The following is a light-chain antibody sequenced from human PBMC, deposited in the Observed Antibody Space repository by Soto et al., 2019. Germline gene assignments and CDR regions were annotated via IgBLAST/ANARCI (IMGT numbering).Light chain of an antibody. J-gene: IGKJ1*01. V-gene: IGKV1-5*03. CDR1: QTISSW. CDR3: QHYNSYSEA. Sequence: DIQVTQPPSTLSGSVGDRVTITCRASQTISSWLAWYQQKPGKAPKLLIYKASTLKSGVPSRFSGSGSGTEFTLTISSLQPDDFATYYCQHYNSYSEAFGQGTKVDI. CDR2: KAS.